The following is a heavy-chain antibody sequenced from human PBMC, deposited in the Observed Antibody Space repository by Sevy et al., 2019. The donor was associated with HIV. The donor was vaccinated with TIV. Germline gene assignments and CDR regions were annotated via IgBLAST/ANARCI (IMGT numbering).Heavy chain of an antibody. CDR3: GIAERKRSKSHGPNHYFDY. CDR2: IIPIFGTA. D-gene: IGHD1-1*01. Sequence: ASVKVSCKASGGTFSSYAISWVRQAPGQGLEWMGGIIPIFGTANYAQKFQGRVTITADESTSTAYMELSSLRSEDTAVYYCGIAERKRSKSHGPNHYFDYWGQGTLVTVSS. V-gene: IGHV1-69*13. J-gene: IGHJ4*02. CDR1: GGTFSSYA.